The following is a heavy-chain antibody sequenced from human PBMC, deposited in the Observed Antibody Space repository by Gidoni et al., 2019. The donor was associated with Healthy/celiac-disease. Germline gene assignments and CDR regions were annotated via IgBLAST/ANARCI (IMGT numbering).Heavy chain of an antibody. J-gene: IGHJ4*02. CDR1: GYTFTSYA. Sequence: VQLGQSGAEGKKAGAEGKVSCKGAGYTFTSYAMHWVRQAPGQRLEWMGWINAGNGNTKSSPTFQGRVALTRDTSASTAYMELSSLRSEDTAVYYCASTSGWYFDYWGQGTLVTVSS. D-gene: IGHD6-19*01. CDR3: ASTSGWYFDY. V-gene: IGHV1-3*01. CDR2: INAGNGNT.